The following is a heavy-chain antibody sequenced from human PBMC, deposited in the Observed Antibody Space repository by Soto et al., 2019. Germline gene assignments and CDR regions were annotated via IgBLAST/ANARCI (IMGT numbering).Heavy chain of an antibody. CDR2: IIPIFGTP. J-gene: IGHJ6*02. D-gene: IGHD6-13*01. Sequence: GASVKVSCKASGGTFSSYPISWVRQAPGQGLEWMGGIIPIFGTPNYAQKFQGRVTITADDSTSTAYMELSSLRSDDTAVYYCARAIVATLYYDYGMDVWGQGTTVTVSS. V-gene: IGHV1-69*01. CDR1: GGTFSSYP. CDR3: ARAIVATLYYDYGMDV.